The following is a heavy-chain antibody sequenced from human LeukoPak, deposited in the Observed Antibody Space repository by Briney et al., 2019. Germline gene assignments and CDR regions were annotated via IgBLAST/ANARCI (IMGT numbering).Heavy chain of an antibody. J-gene: IGHJ4*02. V-gene: IGHV4-59*01. D-gene: IGHD1-1*01. Sequence: SETLSLTCTVSGGSISSYYWSWIRQPSGKGLEWIGYIYYSGSTNYNPSLKSRVTISVDTSKNQFSLKLSSVTAADTAVYYCARRPVAGTGYFDYWGQGTLVTVSS. CDR2: IYYSGST. CDR3: ARRPVAGTGYFDY. CDR1: GGSISSYY.